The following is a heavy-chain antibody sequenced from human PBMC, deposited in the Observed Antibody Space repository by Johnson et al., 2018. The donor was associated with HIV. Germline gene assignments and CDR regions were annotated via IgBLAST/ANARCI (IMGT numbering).Heavy chain of an antibody. CDR2: IGGSGGST. D-gene: IGHD5-24*01. J-gene: IGHJ3*02. CDR3: AKDGRDVLRAFDI. CDR1: GFTFDNFA. V-gene: IGHV3-23*04. Sequence: EMQLVESGGGLVQPGGSLRLSCAVSGFTFDNFAMHWVRQAPGKGLEWVSAIGGSGGSTYYADSVKGRFTISRANSHNTLYLQMKGLGSEETAVYYCAKDGRDVLRAFDIWGQGTMVTVSS.